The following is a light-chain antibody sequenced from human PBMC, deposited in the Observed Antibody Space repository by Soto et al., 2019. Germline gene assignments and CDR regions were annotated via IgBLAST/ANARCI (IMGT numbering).Light chain of an antibody. CDR1: QNISNY. J-gene: IGKJ1*01. CDR3: QQRSNWPRT. Sequence: IVLIQSPATLSVSPGERATLSCRASQNISNYLIWYQQKPGQAPRLLIYDVSNRATDIPARFSGSGSGTDFTLTISSLKPEDLAVYYCQQRSNWPRTFGQGTKVDIK. CDR2: DVS. V-gene: IGKV3-11*01.